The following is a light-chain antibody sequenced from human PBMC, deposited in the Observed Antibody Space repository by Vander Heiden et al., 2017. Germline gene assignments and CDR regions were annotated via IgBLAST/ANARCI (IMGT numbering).Light chain of an antibody. Sequence: QSVLSQPPSTSGTPGQRVTISCSGSSSNIGNNYAYWYQQLPGTAPKLLFYRNSQRTSGVPDRFSDSKSGTSASLAISGFRSEDEGEYYCASWDDRLRGYVFGTGTKVTVL. CDR3: ASWDDRLRGYV. J-gene: IGLJ1*01. CDR1: SSNIGNNY. V-gene: IGLV1-47*01. CDR2: RNS.